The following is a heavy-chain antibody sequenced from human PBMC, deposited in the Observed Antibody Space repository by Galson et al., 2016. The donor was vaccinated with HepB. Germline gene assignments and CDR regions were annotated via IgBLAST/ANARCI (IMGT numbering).Heavy chain of an antibody. D-gene: IGHD6-19*01. Sequence: LSLTCIVSGESVTSDRYYWTWIRQPPGKGLEWIGYIYYSGRTNYNPSLKSRVTISVDTSKNQFSLKLSSVTAADTAVYYCARDDSGGWYGFHYGMDVWGQGTTVTVSS. CDR1: GESVTSDRYY. V-gene: IGHV4-61*01. CDR2: IYYSGRT. J-gene: IGHJ6*02. CDR3: ARDDSGGWYGFHYGMDV.